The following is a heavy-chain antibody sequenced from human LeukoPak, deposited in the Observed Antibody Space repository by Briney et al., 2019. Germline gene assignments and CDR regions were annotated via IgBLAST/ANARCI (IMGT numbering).Heavy chain of an antibody. Sequence: KPGESLKIYCKGSGYSFTSYWIGWVRQMPGKGLEWMGIIYPGDSDTRYSPSFQGQVTVSADKSISTAYLQWSSLKASDTAMYYCATSLRSAAIPTFDYWGQGTLVTVSS. CDR1: GYSFTSYW. CDR2: IYPGDSDT. D-gene: IGHD2-2*02. V-gene: IGHV5-51*03. CDR3: ATSLRSAAIPTFDY. J-gene: IGHJ4*02.